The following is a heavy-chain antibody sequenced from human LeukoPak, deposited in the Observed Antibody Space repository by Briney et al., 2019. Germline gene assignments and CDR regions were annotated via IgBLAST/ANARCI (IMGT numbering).Heavy chain of an antibody. CDR1: GDSVSNGNYH. CDR3: ARSQNYYGSGDY. V-gene: IGHV4-61*03. D-gene: IGHD3-10*01. J-gene: IGHJ4*02. CDR2: IYYTGKT. Sequence: PSETLSLTCTVSGDSVSNGNYHWSWLRQPPGKALERIGYIYYTGKTYYNPSLEGRVTILVDTSRNHFSVKLSSVTAADTAVYYCARSQNYYGSGDYWSQGTLVTVSS.